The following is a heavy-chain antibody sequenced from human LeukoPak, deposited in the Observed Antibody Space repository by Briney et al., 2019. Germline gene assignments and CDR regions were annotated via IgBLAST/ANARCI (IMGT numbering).Heavy chain of an antibody. V-gene: IGHV4-61*01. Sequence: PSQTLSLTCTVSGGSISSGSYYWSWIRQPPGKGLEWIGYIFYTGSTNYNPSLKSRVTISVDTSKNQFSLRLSSVTAADTAVYYCARPIGTCSSTTCYPFAFDYWGQGTLVTVSS. J-gene: IGHJ4*02. CDR1: GGSISSGSYY. CDR3: ARPIGTCSSTTCYPFAFDY. D-gene: IGHD2-2*01. CDR2: IFYTGST.